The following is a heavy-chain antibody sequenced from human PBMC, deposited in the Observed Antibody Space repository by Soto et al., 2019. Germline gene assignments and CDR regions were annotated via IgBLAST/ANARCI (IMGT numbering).Heavy chain of an antibody. CDR3: ARDATLLTRDYYYGMDV. J-gene: IGHJ6*02. D-gene: IGHD2-15*01. CDR1: GYTFTGYY. CDR2: ISPNSGGT. Sequence: ASVKVSCKASGYTFTGYYMHWVRQAPGQGLEWMGWISPNSGGTNYAQKFQGRVTMTRDTSISTAYMELSRLRSDDTAVYHCARDATLLTRDYYYGMDVWGQGTTVTVSS. V-gene: IGHV1-2*02.